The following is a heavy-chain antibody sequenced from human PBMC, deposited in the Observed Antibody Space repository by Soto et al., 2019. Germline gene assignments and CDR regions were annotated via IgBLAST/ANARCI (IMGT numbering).Heavy chain of an antibody. CDR1: GGTFSSYA. D-gene: IGHD4-4*01. CDR3: ARTTVTAHYYYYGMDV. J-gene: IGHJ6*02. CDR2: IIPIFGTA. V-gene: IGHV1-69*13. Sequence: WASVKVSCKASGGTFSSYAISWVRQAPGQGLEWMGGIIPIFGTANYAQKFQGRVTITADESTSTAYMELSSLRSEDTAVYYCARTTVTAHYYYYGMDVWGQGTTVTVSS.